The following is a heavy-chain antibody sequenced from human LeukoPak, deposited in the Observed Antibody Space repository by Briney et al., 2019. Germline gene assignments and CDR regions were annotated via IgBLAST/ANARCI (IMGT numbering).Heavy chain of an antibody. CDR2: IYYSGST. J-gene: IGHJ3*02. Sequence: SETLSLTRTVSGGSISSYYWSWIRQPPGKGLEWIGYIYYSGSTNYNPSLKSRVTISVDTSKNQFSLKLSSVTAADTAVYYCARDQRDYGGNSKKAFDIWGQGTMVTVSS. D-gene: IGHD4-23*01. CDR1: GGSISSYY. V-gene: IGHV4-59*01. CDR3: ARDQRDYGGNSKKAFDI.